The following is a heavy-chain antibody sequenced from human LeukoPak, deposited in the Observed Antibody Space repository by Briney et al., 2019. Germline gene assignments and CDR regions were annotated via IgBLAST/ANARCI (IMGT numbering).Heavy chain of an antibody. D-gene: IGHD2-15*01. Sequence: GESLKISCKGSGYSFTNYWIGWVRQMPGKGLEWMGIIYPGDSDTRYSPSFQGQVTISADKSISTAYPQWSSLKASDTAMYYCARLSVAATNYFDYWGQGTLVTVSS. CDR1: GYSFTNYW. CDR2: IYPGDSDT. J-gene: IGHJ4*02. CDR3: ARLSVAATNYFDY. V-gene: IGHV5-51*01.